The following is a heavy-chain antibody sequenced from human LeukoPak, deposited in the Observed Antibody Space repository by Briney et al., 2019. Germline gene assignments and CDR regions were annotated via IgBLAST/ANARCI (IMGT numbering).Heavy chain of an antibody. CDR3: ATMSRLDAFDI. V-gene: IGHV4-30-2*01. Sequence: SETLSLTCAVSGGSISSGGYSWSWIRQPPGKGLEWIEYIYHSGSTYYNPSLKSRVTISVDRSKNQFSLKLSSVTAADTAVYYCATMSRLDAFDIWGQGTMVTVSS. J-gene: IGHJ3*02. CDR1: GGSISSGGYS. CDR2: IYHSGST.